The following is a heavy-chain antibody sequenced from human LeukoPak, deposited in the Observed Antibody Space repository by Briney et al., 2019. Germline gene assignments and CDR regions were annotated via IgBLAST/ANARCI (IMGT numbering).Heavy chain of an antibody. CDR2: ISGSGGT. J-gene: IGHJ6*03. Sequence: SETLSLTCSVSGDSNSNYYWIWIRQAPGKGLEFIGYISGSGGTNHSPSLKSRVSISVAASKKQFFLDLSSVTAADTAVYFCARGRYYDFWSGHYTGGFYYMDVWGKGTTVTVS. CDR1: GDSNSNYY. D-gene: IGHD3-3*01. V-gene: IGHV4-59*01. CDR3: ARGRYYDFWSGHYTGGFYYMDV.